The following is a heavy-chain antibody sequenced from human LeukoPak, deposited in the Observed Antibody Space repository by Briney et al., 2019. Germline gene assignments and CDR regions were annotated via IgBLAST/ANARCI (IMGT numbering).Heavy chain of an antibody. V-gene: IGHV3-23*05. Sequence: GGSLRLSCAASGFTFSSYGMSWVRQAPGKGLEWVSAIETGGASTYYADSVKGRFSISRDNSKNTLYLQMNSLRAEDTAVYYCAKARSSYGDYSGYYFYMDVWGKGTTVTVSS. CDR1: GFTFSSYG. CDR3: AKARSSYGDYSGYYFYMDV. D-gene: IGHD4-17*01. CDR2: IETGGAST. J-gene: IGHJ6*03.